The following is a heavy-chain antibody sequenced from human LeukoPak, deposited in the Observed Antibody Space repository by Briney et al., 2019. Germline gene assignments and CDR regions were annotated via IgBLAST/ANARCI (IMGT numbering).Heavy chain of an antibody. J-gene: IGHJ6*03. D-gene: IGHD2-2*01. Sequence: SETLSLTCTVSGGSISSYYWSWIRQPAGKGLEWIGRIYTSGSTNYNPSLKSRVTMSVDTSKNQFSLKLSSVTAADTAVYYCARSSTSWNTYYYYYYMDVWGKGTTVTVSS. CDR3: ARSSTSWNTYYYYYYMDV. CDR2: IYTSGST. CDR1: GGSISSYY. V-gene: IGHV4-4*07.